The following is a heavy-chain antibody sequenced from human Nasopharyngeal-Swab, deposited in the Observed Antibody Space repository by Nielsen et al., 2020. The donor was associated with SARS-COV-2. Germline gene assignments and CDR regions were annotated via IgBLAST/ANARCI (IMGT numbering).Heavy chain of an antibody. D-gene: IGHD2-2*01. Sequence: GSLRLSCAFDGGSFSASYWGWIRQPPGKWLEWIGEINDSGSTNYNPSLKSRVTISVDTSKNQFSLKLSSVTAADTAVYYCARGLSGIVPGPILGLGPYYSYYYMDVWGKGTTVTVSS. J-gene: IGHJ6*03. V-gene: IGHV4-34*01. CDR3: ARGLSGIVPGPILGLGPYYSYYYMDV. CDR1: GGSFSASY. CDR2: INDSGST.